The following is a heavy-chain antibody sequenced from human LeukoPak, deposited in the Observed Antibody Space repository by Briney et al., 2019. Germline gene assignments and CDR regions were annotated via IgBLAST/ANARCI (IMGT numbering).Heavy chain of an antibody. CDR3: ARDGDSDAFDI. CDR2: IKQDGSEK. V-gene: IGHV3-7*05. J-gene: IGHJ3*02. Sequence: GGSLRLSCAASGFTFSSYWMSWVRQAPGKGLEWVANIKQDGSEKYYVDSVKGRFTISRDNAKNSLCLQMNSLRAEDTAVYYCARDGDSDAFDIWGQGTMVTVSS. CDR1: GFTFSSYW. D-gene: IGHD2-21*02.